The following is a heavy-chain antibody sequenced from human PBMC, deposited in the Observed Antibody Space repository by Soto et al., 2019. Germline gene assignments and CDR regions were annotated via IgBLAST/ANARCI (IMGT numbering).Heavy chain of an antibody. CDR2: IHGGGSGS. Sequence: GSLSLSCAASGFSLSNHWMHGVRQAPGKGLVWVSSIHGGGSGSSYADSVKGRFTSTSDNAENTLHLQMNGLRGEDSAIYYCVRGTSDWRGMDYWGRRTLVAVCS. CDR1: GFSLSNHW. CDR3: VRGTSDWRGMDY. V-gene: IGHV3-74*01. D-gene: IGHD2-21*02. J-gene: IGHJ4*02.